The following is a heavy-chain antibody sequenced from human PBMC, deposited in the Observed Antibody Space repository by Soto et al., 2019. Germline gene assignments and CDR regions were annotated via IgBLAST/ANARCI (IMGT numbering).Heavy chain of an antibody. CDR3: ASPYSSSWYSI. CDR2: IYYSGSP. D-gene: IGHD6-13*01. CDR1: GGSISSYY. J-gene: IGHJ3*02. V-gene: IGHV4-59*08. Sequence: QVQLQESGPGLVKPSETLSLTCTVSGGSISSYYWSWIRQPPGKGLEWIGYIYYSGSPNYNPSLKSRVTISVDTSKNQFSLKLSSVTAADTAVYYCASPYSSSWYSIWGQGTMVTVSS.